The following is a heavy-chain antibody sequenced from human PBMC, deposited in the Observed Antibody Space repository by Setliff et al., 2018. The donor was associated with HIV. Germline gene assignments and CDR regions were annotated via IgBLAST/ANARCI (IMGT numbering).Heavy chain of an antibody. V-gene: IGHV3-23*01. CDR2: ISGSGDST. CDR3: AKGGYCSGESCYGWFDP. CDR1: GFTFSSYA. J-gene: IGHJ5*02. D-gene: IGHD2-15*01. Sequence: GGSLRLSCAASGFTFSSYAMTWVRQAPGKGLEWVSGISGSGDSTYYADSVKGRFTISRDNSKNTLFLQMNNLKAEDTAVYYCAKGGYCSGESCYGWFDPWGQGTLVTVSS.